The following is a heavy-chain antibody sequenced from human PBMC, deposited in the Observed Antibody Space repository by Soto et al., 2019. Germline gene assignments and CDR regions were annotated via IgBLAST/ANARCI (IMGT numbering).Heavy chain of an antibody. D-gene: IGHD4-17*01. J-gene: IGHJ2*01. CDR3: ARDYGDYGWYFDL. CDR1: GFTFSSYS. V-gene: IGHV3-21*01. Sequence: EVQLVESGGGLVKPGGSLRLSCAASGFTFSSYSMNWVRQAPGKGLEWVSSISSSSSYIYYADSVKGRFTISRDNAKNSLYLKMNSLRAEDTAVYYCARDYGDYGWYFDLWGRGTLVTVSS. CDR2: ISSSSSYI.